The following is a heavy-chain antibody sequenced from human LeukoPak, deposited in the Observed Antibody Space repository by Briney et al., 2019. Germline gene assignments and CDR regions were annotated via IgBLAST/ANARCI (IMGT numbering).Heavy chain of an antibody. Sequence: PGGSLRLSCAASGFTFSGYWMHWVRQAPGKGLVWVSRITIDGSSTSYADSVKGRFTISRDNAKNTVYLQMNSLRAEDTAVYYCASGWSGFGVGYWGQGTLVTVSS. CDR2: ITIDGSST. J-gene: IGHJ4*02. V-gene: IGHV3-74*01. D-gene: IGHD5-12*01. CDR1: GFTFSGYW. CDR3: ASGWSGFGVGY.